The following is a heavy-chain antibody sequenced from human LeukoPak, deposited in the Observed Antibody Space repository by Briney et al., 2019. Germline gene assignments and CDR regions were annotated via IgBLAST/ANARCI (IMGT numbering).Heavy chain of an antibody. CDR1: DDSITMYY. D-gene: IGHD1-1*01. Sequence: SETLSLTCSVSDDSITMYYWTWIRQPPGKGLEWIGYVYHTGSTNFNPSLNGRGSISRDTTKNLFSLRLRSVTAAATAVYFCARGRVSSSTWYSTYYYYFYMDVWGKGTTVTVSS. J-gene: IGHJ6*03. V-gene: IGHV4-59*01. CDR2: VYHTGST. CDR3: ARGRVSSSTWYSTYYYYFYMDV.